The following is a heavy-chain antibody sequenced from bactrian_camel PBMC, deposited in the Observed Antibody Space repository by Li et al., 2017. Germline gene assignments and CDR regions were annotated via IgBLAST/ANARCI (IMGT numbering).Heavy chain of an antibody. D-gene: IGHD3*01. J-gene: IGHJ4*01. CDR1: GFTFSSYR. CDR2: IHSSGSST. Sequence: DVQLVESGGGLVQPGGSLRLSCAASGFTFSSYRMAWVRQAPGKGLEWVSTIHSSGSSTAYADSVKGRFTVSRDNAKNTLYLQMNHLKTEDTGIYYCATPAEPWFPSSLKANNVGLGQGTQVTVS. V-gene: IGHV3S40*01.